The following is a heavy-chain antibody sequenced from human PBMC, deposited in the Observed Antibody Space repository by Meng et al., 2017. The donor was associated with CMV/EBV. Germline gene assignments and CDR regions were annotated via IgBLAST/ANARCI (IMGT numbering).Heavy chain of an antibody. Sequence: GGSLRLSCAASGFTFSSYAMSWVRQAPGKGLEWVSAISGSGGSTYYADSVKGRFTISRDNSKNTLYLQMNSLRAEDTAVYYCAKFDITGTRMFRRGGVNFDYWGQGTLVTVSS. D-gene: IGHD1-7*01. CDR2: ISGSGGST. V-gene: IGHV3-23*01. J-gene: IGHJ4*02. CDR1: GFTFSSYA. CDR3: AKFDITGTRMFRRGGVNFDY.